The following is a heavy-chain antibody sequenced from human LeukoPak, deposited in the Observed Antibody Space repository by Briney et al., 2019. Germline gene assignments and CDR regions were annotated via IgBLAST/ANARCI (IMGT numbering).Heavy chain of an antibody. CDR3: ARHGNWEPFDY. V-gene: IGHV4-39*01. Sequence: SETLSLTCVLSVASIRSSDYYWAWIRQPPGKGLEWIGTVYYSGSTYYNPSLKSRVTVSVDTSKNSFSLNVTSLTAADTAVYYCARHGNWEPFDYWGEGSLVTVSS. CDR1: VASIRSSDYY. CDR2: VYYSGST. D-gene: IGHD1-1*01. J-gene: IGHJ4*02.